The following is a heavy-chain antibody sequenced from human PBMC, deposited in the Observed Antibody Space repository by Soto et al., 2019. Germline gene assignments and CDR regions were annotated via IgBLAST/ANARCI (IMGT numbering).Heavy chain of an antibody. J-gene: IGHJ4*02. Sequence: EVQLVESGGGLVKPGGSLRLSCAASGFTFSTYSMNWVRHAPGKGLEWVSSISSSSRYIYYADSVKGRFTVSRDNARNSLYLQMNSLRAEDTAVYYCAGVVGHCSRGSCLGYWGQGTLVTVSS. CDR2: ISSSSRYI. V-gene: IGHV3-21*01. CDR1: GFTFSTYS. D-gene: IGHD2-15*01. CDR3: AGVVGHCSRGSCLGY.